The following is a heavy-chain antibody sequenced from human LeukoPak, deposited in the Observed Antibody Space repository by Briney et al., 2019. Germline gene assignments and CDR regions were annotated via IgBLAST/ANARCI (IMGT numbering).Heavy chain of an antibody. V-gene: IGHV3-48*02. J-gene: IGHJ4*02. D-gene: IGHD1-26*01. Sequence: GSLRLSCAASGFTFSSYWMNWARQAPGKGLEWVSHITASGTAMFYADSVKGRFTISRDNAKNSLYLQMNSLRDEDTAVYYCASSGSYRFDYWGQGTLVTVSS. CDR3: ASSGSYRFDY. CDR2: ITASGTAM. CDR1: GFTFSSYW.